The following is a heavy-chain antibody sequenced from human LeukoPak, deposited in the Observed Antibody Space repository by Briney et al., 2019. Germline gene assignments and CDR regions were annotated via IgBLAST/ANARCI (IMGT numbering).Heavy chain of an antibody. J-gene: IGHJ3*02. V-gene: IGHV1-69*01. Sequence: ASVKVSCKASGGTFSSYAISWVRQAPGQGLEWMGGIIPIFGTANYAQKFQGRVTITADESTSTAYMELSSLRSEDTAVYYCARDRLDYYDSSGSPFGVDAFDIWGQGTMVTVSS. CDR3: ARDRLDYYDSSGSPFGVDAFDI. D-gene: IGHD3-22*01. CDR1: GGTFSSYA. CDR2: IIPIFGTA.